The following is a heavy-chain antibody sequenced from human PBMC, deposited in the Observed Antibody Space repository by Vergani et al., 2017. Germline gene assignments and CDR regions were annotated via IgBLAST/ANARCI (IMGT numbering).Heavy chain of an antibody. J-gene: IGHJ4*02. V-gene: IGHV3-21*01. CDR3: ARGLWDCTHIRCSPPSY. CDR1: GGSLSSSS. D-gene: IGHD2-8*01. Sequence: LQLQESGPGLVKPLETLSLTCTVSGGSLSSSSYYWGWIRQAPGKGLEWVASISGSSSYVFYRDSVEGRFTITRDNAKKSVYLQMNSLRAEDTDMYFCARGLWDCTHIRCSPPSYWGQGTQVTVSS. CDR2: ISGSSSYV.